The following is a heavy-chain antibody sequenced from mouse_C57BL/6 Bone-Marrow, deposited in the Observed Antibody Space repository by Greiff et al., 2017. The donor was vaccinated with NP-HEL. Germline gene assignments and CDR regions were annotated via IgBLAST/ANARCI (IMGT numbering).Heavy chain of an antibody. V-gene: IGHV1-81*01. CDR2: IYPRSGNT. D-gene: IGHD2-4*01. CDR3: ARDDYGYYYAMDY. Sequence: QVQLQQSGAELARPGASVKLSCKASGHTFTSYGISWVKQRTGQGLEWIGEIYPRSGNTYYNEKFKGKATLTADKSSSTAYMELRSLTSEDSAVYFCARDDYGYYYAMDYWGQGTSVTVSS. CDR1: GHTFTSYG. J-gene: IGHJ4*01.